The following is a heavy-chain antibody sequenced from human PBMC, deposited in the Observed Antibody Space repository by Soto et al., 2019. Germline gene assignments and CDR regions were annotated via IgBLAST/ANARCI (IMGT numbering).Heavy chain of an antibody. CDR1: GGSFSGYY. J-gene: IGHJ4*02. V-gene: IGHV4-34*01. D-gene: IGHD2-2*01. CDR3: ARGGEDVVGYCCSTTSHIDLLDY. Sequence: SETLSLTCAVYGGSFSGYYWSWIRQPPGKGLEWIGEINHSGSTNYNPSLKSRVTISVDTSKNQFSLKLSSVTAADTAMYYCARGGEDVVGYCCSTTSHIDLLDYWGQGTQVTVSS. CDR2: INHSGST.